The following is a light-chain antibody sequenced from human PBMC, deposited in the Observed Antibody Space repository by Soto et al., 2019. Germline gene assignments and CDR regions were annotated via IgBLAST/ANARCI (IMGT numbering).Light chain of an antibody. CDR2: GAS. CDR3: QQYDPSPSIT. J-gene: IGKJ5*01. Sequence: EIVLTQSPATLSLSPGERATLSCRASQSVSSYLAWYQQKPGQAPRLLIYGASSRATGIPDRFSGSGSGTDFTLTISRLEPEDFAVYYCQQYDPSPSITFGQGTRLEI. V-gene: IGKV3-20*01. CDR1: QSVSSY.